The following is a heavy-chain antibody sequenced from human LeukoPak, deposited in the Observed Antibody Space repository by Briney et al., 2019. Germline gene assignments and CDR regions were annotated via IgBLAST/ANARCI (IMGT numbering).Heavy chain of an antibody. D-gene: IGHD2-2*01. CDR2: IYYSGST. CDR3: ARQEYCSSTSCYLVY. J-gene: IGHJ4*02. CDR1: GGSISSSSYY. Sequence: SETLSLTCTVSGGSISSSSYYWGWIRQPPGKGLEWIGSIYYSGSTYYNPSLKSRVTISVDTSKNQFSLKLSSVTAADTAVYYCARQEYCSSTSCYLVYWGQGTLVTVSS. V-gene: IGHV4-39*01.